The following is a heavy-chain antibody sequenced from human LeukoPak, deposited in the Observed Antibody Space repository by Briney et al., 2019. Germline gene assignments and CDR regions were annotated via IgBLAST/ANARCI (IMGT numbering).Heavy chain of an antibody. CDR2: ISWNGDST. J-gene: IGHJ4*02. CDR1: GFAFEDYG. Sequence: GGSLRLSCVASGFAFEDYGMSWVRQTPGKGLEWVSGISWNGDSTGYPDSVEGRFTISRDNSKNTLYLQMNSLRAEDTAVYYCARDYYGSGSYYRFDYWGQGTLVTVSS. CDR3: ARDYYGSGSYYRFDY. D-gene: IGHD3-10*01. V-gene: IGHV3-20*04.